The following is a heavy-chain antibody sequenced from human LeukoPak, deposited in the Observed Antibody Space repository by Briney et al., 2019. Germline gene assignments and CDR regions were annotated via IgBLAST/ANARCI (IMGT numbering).Heavy chain of an antibody. CDR3: ARVPKNSGYYEGFDY. V-gene: IGHV4-31*11. J-gene: IGHJ4*02. CDR2: IYYSGST. D-gene: IGHD3-22*01. CDR1: GGSFSGYY. Sequence: SETLSLTCAVYGGSFSGYYWSWIRQHPGKGLEWIGYIYYSGSTYYNPSLKSRVTISVDTSKNQFSLKLSSVTAADTAVYYCARVPKNSGYYEGFDYWGQGTLVTVSS.